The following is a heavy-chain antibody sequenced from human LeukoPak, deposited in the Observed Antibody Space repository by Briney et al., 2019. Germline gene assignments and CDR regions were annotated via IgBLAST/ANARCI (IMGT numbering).Heavy chain of an antibody. CDR1: GFTFRSYW. CDR2: INSDGRST. V-gene: IGHV3-74*01. D-gene: IGHD3-10*01. CDR3: AKAKNYYGSGSSYYFDY. J-gene: IGHJ4*02. Sequence: GGSLRLSCAASGFTFRSYWMHWVRQAPGKGLVWVSRINSDGRSTTYADSVKGRFTISRDNAKNTLYLQMNSLRAEDTAVYYCAKAKNYYGSGSSYYFDYWGQGTLVTVSS.